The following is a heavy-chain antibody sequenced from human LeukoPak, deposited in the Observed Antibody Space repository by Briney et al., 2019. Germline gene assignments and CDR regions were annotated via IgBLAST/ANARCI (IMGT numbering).Heavy chain of an antibody. CDR2: ISSSSSYI. Sequence: GGSLRLSCAASGFTFSSYSMNWVRQAPGKGLEWVSSISSSSSYIYYADSVKGRFTISRDNAKNSLYLQMNSLRAEDTAVYYCARGTSAAVAGTAIFWGQGTLVTVSS. CDR1: GFTFSSYS. CDR3: ARGTSAAVAGTAIF. V-gene: IGHV3-21*01. J-gene: IGHJ4*02. D-gene: IGHD6-19*01.